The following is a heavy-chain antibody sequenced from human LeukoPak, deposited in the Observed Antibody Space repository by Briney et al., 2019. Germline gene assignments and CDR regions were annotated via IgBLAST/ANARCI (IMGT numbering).Heavy chain of an antibody. D-gene: IGHD1-26*01. V-gene: IGHV3-15*01. CDR3: TAGPRGGSRRFDP. CDR2: IKSKTDGGTT. CDR1: GFTLGNAW. Sequence: PGGSLRLSCAASGFTLGNAWMSWVRQAPGKALEWVGRIKSKTDGGTTDYAAPVKGRFTISRDDSENMLYLQVNSLKTEDTAVYYCTAGPRGGSRRFDPWGQGTLVTVSS. J-gene: IGHJ5*02.